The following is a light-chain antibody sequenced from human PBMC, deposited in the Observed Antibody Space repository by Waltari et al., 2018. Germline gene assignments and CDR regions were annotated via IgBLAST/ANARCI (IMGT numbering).Light chain of an antibody. V-gene: IGLV3-21*04. CDR1: NIGSKS. Sequence: SYVLTQPPSVSVAPGKTARITCGGNNIGSKSVHWYQQKPGQAPVLVIYYDSDRPSRIPERFSGSNSGNTATLTISRVEAGDEADYYCQVWDSSSDHNVFGSGTKVTVL. CDR2: YDS. CDR3: QVWDSSSDHNV. J-gene: IGLJ6*01.